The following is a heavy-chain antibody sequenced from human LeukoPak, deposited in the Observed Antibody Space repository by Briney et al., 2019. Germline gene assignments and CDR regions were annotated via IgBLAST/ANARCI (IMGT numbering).Heavy chain of an antibody. J-gene: IGHJ4*02. D-gene: IGHD3-10*01. Sequence: SEALSLTCTVSGGSISSYYWSWIRQPPGKGLEWIGYIYYSGSTNYNPSLKSRVTISVDTSKNQFSLKLSSVTAADTAVYYCARGGSFRGVDYWGQGTLVTVSS. V-gene: IGHV4-59*01. CDR3: ARGGSFRGVDY. CDR2: IYYSGST. CDR1: GGSISSYY.